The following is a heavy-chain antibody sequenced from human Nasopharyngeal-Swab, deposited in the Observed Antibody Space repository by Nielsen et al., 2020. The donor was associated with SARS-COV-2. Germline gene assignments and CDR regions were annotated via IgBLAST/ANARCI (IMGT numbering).Heavy chain of an antibody. CDR2: ISSSSSSTI. CDR3: ARGPHLGVRGVSWFDP. CDR1: GFTFSSYS. D-gene: IGHD3-10*01. Sequence: GASLKISCAASGFTFSSYSMNWVRQAPGKGLEWVSYISSSSSSTIYYADSVKGRFTISRDNAKNSLYLQMNSLRAEDTAVYYCARGPHLGVRGVSWFDPWGQGTLVTVSS. V-gene: IGHV3-48*04. J-gene: IGHJ5*02.